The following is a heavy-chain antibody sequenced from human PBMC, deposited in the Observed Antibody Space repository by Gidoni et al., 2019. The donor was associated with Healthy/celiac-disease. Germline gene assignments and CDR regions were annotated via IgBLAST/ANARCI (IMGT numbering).Heavy chain of an antibody. CDR2: IIPIFGTA. J-gene: IGHJ4*02. CDR1: GGTFSSYA. D-gene: IGHD2-21*02. Sequence: QVQLVQSGAEVKKTGSSVKVSCKASGGTFSSYALSWGRQAPGQGLEWMGGIIPIFGTANYAQKFQGRVTITADKSTSTAYMELSSLRSEDTAVYYCARGARYCGGDCPPGTDPVPFDYWGQGTLVTVSS. V-gene: IGHV1-69*06. CDR3: ARGARYCGGDCPPGTDPVPFDY.